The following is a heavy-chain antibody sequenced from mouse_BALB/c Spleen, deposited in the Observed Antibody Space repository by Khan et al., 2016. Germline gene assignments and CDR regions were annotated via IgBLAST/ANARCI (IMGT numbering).Heavy chain of an antibody. V-gene: IGHV3-2*02. CDR3: ARLLDAMDY. J-gene: IGHJ4*01. CDR2: ISYSGTT. CDR1: GYSITSDYA. Sequence: EVKLEESGPGLVKPSQSLSLTCTVTGYSITSDYAWNWIRQFPGNKLEWMGYISYSGTTTYNPSLKSRISITRDTSKNQFFLQLNSVTTEDTATYYCARLLDAMDYCGQGTSVTISS.